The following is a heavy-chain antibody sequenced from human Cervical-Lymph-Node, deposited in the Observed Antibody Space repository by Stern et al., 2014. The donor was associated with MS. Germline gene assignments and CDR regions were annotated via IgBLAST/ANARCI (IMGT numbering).Heavy chain of an antibody. CDR1: GGTFSTDT. D-gene: IGHD6-13*01. CDR3: ARMSSIAAGWFDP. V-gene: IGHV1-69*09. Sequence: VQLVESGAEVKKPGSSVKVSCKASGGTFSTDTISWVRQAPGQGLEWMGRIIPTLGIPNYAQKFQGRVTINADTSTTTAYMELSGLTSEDTAVYYCARMSSIAAGWFDPWGQGTRVTVSS. CDR2: IIPTLGIP. J-gene: IGHJ5*02.